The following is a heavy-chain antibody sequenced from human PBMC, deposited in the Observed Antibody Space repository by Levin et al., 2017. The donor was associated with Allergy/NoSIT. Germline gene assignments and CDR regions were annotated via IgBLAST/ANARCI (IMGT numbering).Heavy chain of an antibody. CDR3: GKGLSSGSPYRAFDL. J-gene: IGHJ3*01. CDR1: GFTFSSYA. Sequence: GGSLRLSCAASGFTFSSYAMHWVRQAPGKGLEWVAFISYDGSDKSYAESVKGRFTISRDTSKDTLFLQMNSLRVEDTAFYYCGKGLSSGSPYRAFDLWGQGTLVTVSS. CDR2: ISYDGSDK. D-gene: IGHD1-26*01. V-gene: IGHV3-30*18.